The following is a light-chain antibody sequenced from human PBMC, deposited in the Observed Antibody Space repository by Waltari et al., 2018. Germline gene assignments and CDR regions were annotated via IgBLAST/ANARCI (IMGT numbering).Light chain of an antibody. V-gene: IGKV1-9*01. J-gene: IGKJ5*01. CDR1: QGISNY. Sequence: IQLTQSPSSLSASVGARITPTCRASQGISNYLAWYQQKPGKAPKVLIYAASTLQSGVPSRFSGSGSGTDFTLTIGSLQPEDFATYFCQQLNDVPITFGQGTRLEIK. CDR3: QQLNDVPIT. CDR2: AAS.